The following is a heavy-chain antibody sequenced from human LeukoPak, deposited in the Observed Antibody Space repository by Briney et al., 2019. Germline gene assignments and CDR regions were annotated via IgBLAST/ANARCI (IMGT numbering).Heavy chain of an antibody. CDR1: GFTFDDYG. D-gene: IGHD3-9*01. CDR3: PRSHGIFDILTGTYPGYFDL. J-gene: IGHJ2*01. Sequence: GGSLRLSCSASGFTFDDYGMIWVRQARGKGLGWVSGFNWNGGSTVYAVSVKGRFTISRDNAKNCLYLQMNSLRAEDTALYHCPRSHGIFDILTGTYPGYFDLWGRGTLVTVSS. V-gene: IGHV3-20*01. CDR2: FNWNGGST.